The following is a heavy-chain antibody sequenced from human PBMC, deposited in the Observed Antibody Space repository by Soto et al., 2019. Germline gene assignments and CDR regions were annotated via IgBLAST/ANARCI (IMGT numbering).Heavy chain of an antibody. Sequence: PXGSLRLSCAAAGFSFSEFYMSWIRQAPGKGLEWVSYISVSGDTKHYADSVKGRFTISRDNAKNSLYLDINSLRAEDTAVYYCARRRGSSGYDLDFWGQGPLVTVSS. CDR2: ISVSGDTK. J-gene: IGHJ4*02. CDR3: ARRRGSSGYDLDF. V-gene: IGHV3-11*01. D-gene: IGHD5-12*01. CDR1: GFSFSEFY.